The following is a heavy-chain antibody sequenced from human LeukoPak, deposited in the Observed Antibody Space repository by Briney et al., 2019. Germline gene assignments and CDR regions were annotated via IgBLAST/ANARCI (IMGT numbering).Heavy chain of an antibody. V-gene: IGHV5-51*01. J-gene: IGHJ4*02. CDR2: IYPGDSDT. CDR1: GYIFTSYW. D-gene: IGHD1-14*01. CDR3: SRFFRYFFFYF. Sequence: GESLKISCKGSGYIFTSYWIGWVRQMPGKGLEWMGIIYPGDSDTRYSPSFQGQVTISADKSISTAYLQWSSLKASDTALYYRSRFFRYFFFYFLGPGTLVTVSS.